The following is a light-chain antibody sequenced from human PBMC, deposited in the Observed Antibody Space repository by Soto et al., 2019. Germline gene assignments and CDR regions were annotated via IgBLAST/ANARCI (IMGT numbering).Light chain of an antibody. Sequence: EIVLTQSPGTLSLPPGERATLSCRASQSVSSSYLAWYQQKPGQAPRLLIYGASSRATGIPDRFSGSGSGTDFTLIISRLDPEDFAVYYCQQYGSSPGYTFGQGTKLEIK. CDR3: QQYGSSPGYT. CDR2: GAS. CDR1: QSVSSSY. J-gene: IGKJ2*01. V-gene: IGKV3-20*01.